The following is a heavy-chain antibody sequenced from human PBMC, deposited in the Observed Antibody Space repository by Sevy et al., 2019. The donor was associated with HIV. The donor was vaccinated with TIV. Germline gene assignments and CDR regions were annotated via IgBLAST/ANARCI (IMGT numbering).Heavy chain of an antibody. D-gene: IGHD3-10*02. V-gene: IGHV3-23*01. Sequence: GGSLRLSCAASGFTFSSYAMSWVRQAPGKGMEWVSAISGIGGSTYYAHSVKGRFTISRDKSKNTLYLQMNSLRAEDMAVYDWACSGSDYWGFDYWGQGTLVTVSS. CDR2: ISGIGGST. J-gene: IGHJ4*02. CDR1: GFTFSSYA. CDR3: ACSGSDYWGFDY.